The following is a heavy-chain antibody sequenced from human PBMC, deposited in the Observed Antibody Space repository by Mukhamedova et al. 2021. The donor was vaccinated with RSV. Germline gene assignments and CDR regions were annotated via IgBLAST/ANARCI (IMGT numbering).Heavy chain of an antibody. CDR1: SSNW. CDR3: ASFNVDYGMYV. V-gene: IGHV4-4*02. CDR2: MYHSGTT. D-gene: IGHD3-10*02. J-gene: IGHJ6*02. Sequence: SSNWWSWVHQPPGKGLEWIGEMYHSGTTNYNLSLKSRVTISVDKSKNQFSLKLSSVTAADTAVYYCASFNVDYGMYVWGQGTTVTV.